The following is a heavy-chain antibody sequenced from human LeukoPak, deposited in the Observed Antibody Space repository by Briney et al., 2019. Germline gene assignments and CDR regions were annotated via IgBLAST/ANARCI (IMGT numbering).Heavy chain of an antibody. D-gene: IGHD2-15*01. V-gene: IGHV3-30-3*01. CDR3: ARDSYCSGGSCYVGGAY. CDR1: GFTFSSYV. CDR2: ISFDGSNK. J-gene: IGHJ4*02. Sequence: GGSLRLSCAASGFTFSSYVMHWVRQAPGKGLEWVAVISFDGSNKNYADSVKGRFTISRDNSMNTLYLQMNSLRAEDTAVYYCARDSYCSGGSCYVGGAYWGQGTLVTVSS.